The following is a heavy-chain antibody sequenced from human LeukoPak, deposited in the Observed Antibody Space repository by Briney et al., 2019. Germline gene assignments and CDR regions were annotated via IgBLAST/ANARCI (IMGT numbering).Heavy chain of an antibody. Sequence: PWGSLRLSCVVTGFTFSNCCMSWVRQAPGKGLEWVGRIKSKTDGGTIDYAAPVKGRFTISRDDSKNTLYLQMNSQKTEDTAVYYCTTNYYGSGSDIFDYWGQGTLVTVSS. V-gene: IGHV3-15*01. J-gene: IGHJ4*02. CDR3: TTNYYGSGSDIFDY. CDR2: IKSKTDGGTI. D-gene: IGHD3-10*01. CDR1: GFTFSNCC.